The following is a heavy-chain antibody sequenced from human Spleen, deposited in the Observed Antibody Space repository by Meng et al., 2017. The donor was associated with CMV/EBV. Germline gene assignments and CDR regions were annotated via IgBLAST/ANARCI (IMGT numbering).Heavy chain of an antibody. CDR3: ARGDGDSGAYGMDV. CDR1: GFTFSSYW. CDR2: INTDGSST. D-gene: IGHD6-25*01. Sequence: GESLKISCAASGFTFSSYWMSWVRQAPGKGLVWVSRINTDGSSTGYADSVKGRFTISRDNAKKTLYLQMNSLRAEDTAVYYCARGDGDSGAYGMDVWGQGTTVTVSS. V-gene: IGHV3-74*01. J-gene: IGHJ6*02.